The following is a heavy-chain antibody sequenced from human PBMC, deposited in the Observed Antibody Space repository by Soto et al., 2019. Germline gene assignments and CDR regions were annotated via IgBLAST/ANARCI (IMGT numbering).Heavy chain of an antibody. Sequence: SVKVSCKASGFTFTSSAVQWVRQARGQRLEWIGWIVVGSGNTNYAQKFQERVTITRDMSTSTAYMELSSLRSEDTAVYYCAASYYYDSSGYWRSYYYYGMDVWGQGTTVTVSS. J-gene: IGHJ6*02. D-gene: IGHD3-22*01. CDR3: AASYYYDSSGYWRSYYYYGMDV. V-gene: IGHV1-58*01. CDR2: IVVGSGNT. CDR1: GFTFTSSA.